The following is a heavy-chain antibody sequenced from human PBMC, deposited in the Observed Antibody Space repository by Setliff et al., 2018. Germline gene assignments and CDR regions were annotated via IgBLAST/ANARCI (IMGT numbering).Heavy chain of an antibody. CDR3: ARDGSSSLYPPINYFDY. V-gene: IGHV3-74*01. Sequence: SLRLSCAASGFTFSSYWMHWVRQAPGRGLVWVSRINSDGSTTNYADSVKGRFTISRDNAKNTLYLQMNSLRAEDTALYHCARDGSSSLYPPINYFDYWGQGTLVTVSS. CDR1: GFTFSSYW. D-gene: IGHD6-13*01. CDR2: INSDGSTT. J-gene: IGHJ4*02.